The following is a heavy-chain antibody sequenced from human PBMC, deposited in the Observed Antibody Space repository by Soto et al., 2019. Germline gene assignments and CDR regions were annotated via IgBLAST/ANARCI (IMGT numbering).Heavy chain of an antibody. D-gene: IGHD3-16*01. J-gene: IGHJ4*01. V-gene: IGHV3-21*01. CDR1: AFTFSSFS. CDR2: ISSSSGYI. Sequence: PGGSLRLSCAASAFTFSSFSMNWVRQAPGKGLEWVSSISSSSGYIYYADSVKGRFTISRDNAKNSLYLQMNSLRAEDTAVYYCARDFSYAGSSPNFDYWGHGTLVTVSS. CDR3: ARDFSYAGSSPNFDY.